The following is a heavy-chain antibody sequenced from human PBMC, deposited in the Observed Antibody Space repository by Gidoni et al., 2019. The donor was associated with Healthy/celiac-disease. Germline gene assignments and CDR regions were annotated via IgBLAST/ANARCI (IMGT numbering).Heavy chain of an antibody. CDR1: GFTFRTYS. D-gene: IGHD3-16*01. CDR2: ISSSSSYI. CDR3: ARGWTGFWDYYYGMDV. Sequence: EVQLVEYGGGLVKPGGSLRLSCAASGFTFRTYSMNWGRQAPGKGLGWVSSISSSSSYIYYADSVKGRFTISRDNAKNSLYLQMNSLRAEDTAVYYCARGWTGFWDYYYGMDVWGQGTTVTVSS. V-gene: IGHV3-21*01. J-gene: IGHJ6*02.